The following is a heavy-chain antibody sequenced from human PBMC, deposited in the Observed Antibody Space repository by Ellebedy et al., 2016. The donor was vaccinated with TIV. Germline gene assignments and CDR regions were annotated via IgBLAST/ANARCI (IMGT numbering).Heavy chain of an antibody. V-gene: IGHV3-30*18. Sequence: PGGSLRLSCAVSGFTSNRYAIHWVRQAPGKGLEWLAVISYDGTNEYYEDSVKGRFNISRDDSMNMVYMQMNSLTPEDTAVYFCAKDRLRWGGGRAMVGDIDYWGQGTLVIVSS. D-gene: IGHD5-18*01. J-gene: IGHJ4*02. CDR3: AKDRLRWGGGRAMVGDIDY. CDR2: ISYDGTNE. CDR1: GFTSNRYA.